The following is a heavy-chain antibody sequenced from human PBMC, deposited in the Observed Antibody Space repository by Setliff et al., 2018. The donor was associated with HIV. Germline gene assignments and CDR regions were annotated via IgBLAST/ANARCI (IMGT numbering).Heavy chain of an antibody. V-gene: IGHV1-46*01. CDR2: INTSGGSA. J-gene: IGHJ4*02. D-gene: IGHD3-22*01. CDR3: ARDGGDGSGYYYADY. CDR1: GYSFTRNQ. Sequence: ASVKVSCKASGYSFTRNQIHWVRQAPGQGLEWMGIINTSGGSAAYAEKFRGRFTMTSDTSTNTVYMELRRLRSEETAVFYCARDGGDGSGYYYADYWGQGTLVTVSS.